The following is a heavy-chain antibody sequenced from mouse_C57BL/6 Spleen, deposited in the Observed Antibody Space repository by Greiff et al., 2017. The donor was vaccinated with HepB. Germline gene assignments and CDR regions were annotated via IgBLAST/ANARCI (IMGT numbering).Heavy chain of an antibody. V-gene: IGHV1-52*01. Sequence: QVQLQQPGAELVRPGSSVKLSCKASGYTFTSYWMHWVKQRPIQGLEWIGNIDPSDSETHYNQKFKDKATLTVDKSSSTAYMRLSSLTSEDSAVYYCSRKPVYGNHAYAMDYWGQGTSVTVSS. D-gene: IGHD2-10*02. CDR3: SRKPVYGNHAYAMDY. J-gene: IGHJ4*01. CDR2: IDPSDSET. CDR1: GYTFTSYW.